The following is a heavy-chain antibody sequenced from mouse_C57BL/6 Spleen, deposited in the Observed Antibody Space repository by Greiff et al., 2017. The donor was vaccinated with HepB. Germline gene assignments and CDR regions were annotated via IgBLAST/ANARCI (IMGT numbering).Heavy chain of an antibody. J-gene: IGHJ2*01. D-gene: IGHD2-3*01. V-gene: IGHV3-6*01. Sequence: EVHLVESGPGLVKPSQSLSLTCSVTGYSITSGYYWNWIRQFPGNKLEWMGYISYDGSNNYNPSLKNRISITRDTSKNQFFLKLNSVTTEDTATYYCARDDGYWGDYWGQGTTLTVSS. CDR2: ISYDGSN. CDR3: ARDDGYWGDY. CDR1: GYSITSGYY.